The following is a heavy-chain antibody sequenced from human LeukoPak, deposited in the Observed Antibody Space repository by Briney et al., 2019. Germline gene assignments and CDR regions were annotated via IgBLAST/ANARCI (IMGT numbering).Heavy chain of an antibody. D-gene: IGHD3-16*01. CDR2: IYTGGST. J-gene: IGHJ4*02. Sequence: GSLRLSCAVSGFTVSSSYMSWVRQAPGKGLEWVSIIYTGGSTYYADSVKGRFTISRDNSKNTLYLQINSLRDDDTAVYYCVRDSYGTSWGQGTLVTVSS. V-gene: IGHV3-66*01. CDR1: GFTVSSSY. CDR3: VRDSYGTS.